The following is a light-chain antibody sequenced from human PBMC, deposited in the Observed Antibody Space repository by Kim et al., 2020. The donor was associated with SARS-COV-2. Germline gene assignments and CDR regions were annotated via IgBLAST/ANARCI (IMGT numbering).Light chain of an antibody. Sequence: QSALTQPASVSGSPGQSITISCTGTSSDVGSYNLVSWYQQHPGKAPKLMIYEGSKRPSGVSNRFSGSKSGNTASLTISGLQAEDEADYYCCSYAGSSSWVFGGETQLAVL. CDR2: EGS. CDR3: CSYAGSSSWV. CDR1: SSDVGSYNL. V-gene: IGLV2-23*01. J-gene: IGLJ3*02.